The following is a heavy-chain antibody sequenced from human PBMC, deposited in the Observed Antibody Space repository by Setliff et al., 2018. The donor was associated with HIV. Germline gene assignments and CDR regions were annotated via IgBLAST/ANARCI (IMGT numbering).Heavy chain of an antibody. CDR2: INPNNGDT. J-gene: IGHJ3*02. CDR1: GYTFTAYY. Sequence: ASVKVSCKASGYTFTAYYLHWVRQAPGQGLEWMGRINPNNGDTNYAQKFQGRITMTRDTSISTAYMELSRLRSDDTAVYYCARSLVPSGYYYGRHAFDIWGQGTKVTVSS. CDR3: ARSLVPSGYYYGRHAFDI. D-gene: IGHD3-22*01. V-gene: IGHV1-2*06.